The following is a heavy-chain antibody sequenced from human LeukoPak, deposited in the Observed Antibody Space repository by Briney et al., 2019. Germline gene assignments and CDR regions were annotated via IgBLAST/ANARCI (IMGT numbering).Heavy chain of an antibody. CDR2: INPSGGRT. CDR3: ARGGSGSYRFDY. CDR1: GYTFTNYY. J-gene: IGHJ4*02. Sequence: ASVKVSCKTSGYTFTNYYMYWVRQAPGQGLEGMGIINPSGGRTSYAQKFQGRVTMTRDTSTSTVYMELSSLGSEDTAVYYCARGGSGSYRFDYWGQGTLVTVSS. V-gene: IGHV1-46*01. D-gene: IGHD1-26*01.